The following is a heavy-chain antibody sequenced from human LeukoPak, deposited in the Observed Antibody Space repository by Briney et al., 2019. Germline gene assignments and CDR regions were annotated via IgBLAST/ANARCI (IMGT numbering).Heavy chain of an antibody. Sequence: GGSLRLSCAASGFTFSSYAMTWVRLAPRKGLEWVAAVSGSSGSTYYADSVKGRFTISRDNSKNTLYLQMNSLRAEDTAVYYCAKVPALNYYDTSAYFDYWGRGTLVTVSS. CDR1: GFTFSSYA. D-gene: IGHD3-22*01. CDR3: AKVPALNYYDTSAYFDY. CDR2: VSGSSGST. V-gene: IGHV3-23*01. J-gene: IGHJ4*02.